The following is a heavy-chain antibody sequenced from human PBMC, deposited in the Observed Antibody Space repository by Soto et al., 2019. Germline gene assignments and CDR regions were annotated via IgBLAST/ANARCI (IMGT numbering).Heavy chain of an antibody. CDR1: GGSVSSGSYY. Sequence: LSLTCTVSGGSVSSGSYYWSWIRQPPGKGLEWIGYIYYSGSTNYNPSLKSRVTISVDTSKNQFSLKLSSVTAADTAVYYCARDSSGSRGFDYWGQGTLVTVSS. CDR2: IYYSGST. V-gene: IGHV4-61*01. D-gene: IGHD1-26*01. CDR3: ARDSSGSRGFDY. J-gene: IGHJ4*02.